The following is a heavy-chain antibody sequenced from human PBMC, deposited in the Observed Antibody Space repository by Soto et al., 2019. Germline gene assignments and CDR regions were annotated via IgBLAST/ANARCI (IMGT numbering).Heavy chain of an antibody. V-gene: IGHV3-11*01. CDR1: GFIFSDYY. Sequence: DLEESGGGLVKPGGSLRLSWTASGFIFSDYYMSWIRQAPGKGLEWVSDISNSGRITHHADSVEGRFTISRDNAKDSLYLQMNSLRPEDSAIYYCARDHGGGGLTLEYWGQGTLVTVSS. J-gene: IGHJ4*02. CDR2: ISNSGRIT. CDR3: ARDHGGGGLTLEY. D-gene: IGHD3-16*01.